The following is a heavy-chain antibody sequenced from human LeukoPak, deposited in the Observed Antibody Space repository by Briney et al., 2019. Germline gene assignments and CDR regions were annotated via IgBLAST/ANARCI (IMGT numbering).Heavy chain of an antibody. J-gene: IGHJ4*02. CDR2: ISGSGGST. CDR3: AKDRSVTYGSGSYLTPPDY. V-gene: IGHV3-23*01. Sequence: GGSLRLSCAASAFTFSSYAVSWVRQAPGKGLEWVSAISGSGGSTYYADSVKGRFTISRDNSKNTLYLQMNSLRAEDTAVYYCAKDRSVTYGSGSYLTPPDYWGQGTLVTVSS. D-gene: IGHD3-10*01. CDR1: AFTFSSYA.